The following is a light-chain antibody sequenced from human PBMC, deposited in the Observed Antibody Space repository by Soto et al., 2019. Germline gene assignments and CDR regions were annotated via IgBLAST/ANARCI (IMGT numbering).Light chain of an antibody. CDR3: QQDNNWWT. J-gene: IGKJ1*01. V-gene: IGKV3-15*01. CDR1: QSISNN. CDR2: GAS. Sequence: EIVMTQSPATLSVSPGERATLSCRASQSISNNLAWYHQRPGQAPRLLIYGASTRATGIPARFSGSGSGTEFTLTSSRLQSEDFAVYYCQQDNNWWTFGQGTRVEI.